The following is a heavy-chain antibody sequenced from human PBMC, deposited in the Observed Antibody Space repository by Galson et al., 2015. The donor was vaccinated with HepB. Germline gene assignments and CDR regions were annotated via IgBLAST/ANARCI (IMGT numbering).Heavy chain of an antibody. J-gene: IGHJ6*02. Sequence: TLSLTCTVSGGSISSGDYYWSWIRQPPGKGLEWIGYIYYSGSTYYNPSLKSRVTISVDTSKNQFSLKLSSVTAADTAVYYCARDWERYDFWSGYPYYYGMDVWGQGTTVTVSS. V-gene: IGHV4-30-4*01. D-gene: IGHD3-3*01. CDR3: ARDWERYDFWSGYPYYYGMDV. CDR2: IYYSGST. CDR1: GGSISSGDYY.